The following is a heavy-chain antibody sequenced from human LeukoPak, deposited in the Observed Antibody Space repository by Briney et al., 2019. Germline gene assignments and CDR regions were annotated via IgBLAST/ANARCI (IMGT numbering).Heavy chain of an antibody. Sequence: PSDTLSLTCTVSGVSISSYYWTWPRQPRGGGLEGSGYIYYSGSTNYNPPLKSRVTISVDTSKDQFSLKLSSVTAADTAGYYCARALQPGVYAFDIWGQGTMVTVSS. CDR1: GVSISSYY. V-gene: IGHV4-59*07. J-gene: IGHJ3*02. D-gene: IGHD6-13*01. CDR3: ARALQPGVYAFDI. CDR2: IYYSGST.